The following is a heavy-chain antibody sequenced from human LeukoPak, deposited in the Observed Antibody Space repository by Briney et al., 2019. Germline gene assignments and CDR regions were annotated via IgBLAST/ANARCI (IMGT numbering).Heavy chain of an antibody. V-gene: IGHV3-74*03. J-gene: IGHJ4*02. D-gene: IGHD6-6*01. Sequence: GGSLRLSCAASGLTFSSYWMHWVRQAPGKGLVWVSSIDSDGSNTMYADSVKGRFTISRDNAKDTLYLQMNSLRAEDTAVYYCARLPTGSSLHYWGQGTLVTVSS. CDR1: GLTFSSYW. CDR2: IDSDGSNT. CDR3: ARLPTGSSLHY.